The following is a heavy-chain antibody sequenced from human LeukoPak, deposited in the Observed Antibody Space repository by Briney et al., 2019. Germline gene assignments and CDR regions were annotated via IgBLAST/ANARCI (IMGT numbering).Heavy chain of an antibody. CDR1: GFTFDVYA. Sequence: GGSLTLSCAASGFTFDVYAMHWVRQAPGKGLEWVSGISWNSGSIGYAHSVKCRFTISRDSAKNSLYLQMNSLRADDMALYYCAKGRGYSGYDAYFDYWGQGTLVTVSS. V-gene: IGHV3-9*03. D-gene: IGHD5-12*01. CDR3: AKGRGYSGYDAYFDY. CDR2: ISWNSGSI. J-gene: IGHJ4*02.